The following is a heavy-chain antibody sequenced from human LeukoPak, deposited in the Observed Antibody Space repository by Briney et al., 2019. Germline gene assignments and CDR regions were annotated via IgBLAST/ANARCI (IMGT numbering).Heavy chain of an antibody. CDR1: GGSISSSSYY. CDR3: ARRRYYDSTVYLD. D-gene: IGHD3-22*01. V-gene: IGHV4-39*01. J-gene: IGHJ1*01. Sequence: SETLSLTCSVSGGSISSSSYYWGWIRQPPGKGLEWIGEIYYSGRAYYNSSLKSRLTISVDTSWNQFSLTLSSVTAADTGVYYCARRRYYDSTVYLDWGQGTLVSVST. CDR2: IYYSGRA.